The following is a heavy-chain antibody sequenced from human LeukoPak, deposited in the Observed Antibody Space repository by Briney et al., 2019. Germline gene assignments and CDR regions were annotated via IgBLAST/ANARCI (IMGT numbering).Heavy chain of an antibody. CDR3: ARDKAAAAFDI. V-gene: IGHV4-39*07. J-gene: IGHJ3*02. D-gene: IGHD6-13*01. CDR1: GGSISSSNYY. CDR2: IYHTGST. Sequence: SETLSLTCTVSGGSISSSNYYWGWIRQPPGKGLEWIGNIYHTGSTYYIPSLKSRVTISVDTSKNQFSLKLSSVTAADTAVYYCARDKAAAAFDIWGQGTMVTVSS.